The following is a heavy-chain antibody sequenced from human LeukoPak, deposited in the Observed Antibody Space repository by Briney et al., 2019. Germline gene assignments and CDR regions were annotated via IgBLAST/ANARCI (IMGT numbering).Heavy chain of an antibody. CDR1: GYTFTSYW. V-gene: IGHV5-51*01. Sequence: GESLKISCKGSGYTFTSYWIGWVRQMPGKGLEWMGIIYPYDSDTRYSPSFQGQVTISADKSISTAYLQWSSLKASDTAMYYCARPSHSGTGPFDYWGQGTLVTISS. D-gene: IGHD3-10*01. J-gene: IGHJ4*02. CDR3: ARPSHSGTGPFDY. CDR2: IYPYDSDT.